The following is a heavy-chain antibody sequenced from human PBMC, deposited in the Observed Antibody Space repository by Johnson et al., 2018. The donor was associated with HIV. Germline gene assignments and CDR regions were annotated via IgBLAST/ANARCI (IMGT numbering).Heavy chain of an antibody. J-gene: IGHJ3*01. V-gene: IGHV3-66*01. Sequence: EVQLVESGGGLVQPGGSLRLSCAASGFTFTTSAMSWVRQAPGKGLEWISVIYSGGDTYYADSVKGRFTISRDDSKNTLYLQMNRLTAEDTAGYYCASGDDDEFWGQGTMVTVSS. CDR1: GFTFTTSA. CDR2: IYSGGDT. CDR3: ASGDDDEF. D-gene: IGHD5-12*01.